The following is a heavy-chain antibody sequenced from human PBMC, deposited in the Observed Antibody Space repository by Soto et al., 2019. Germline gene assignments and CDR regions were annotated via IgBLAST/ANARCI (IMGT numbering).Heavy chain of an antibody. CDR1: GGSISSYY. CDR2: IHYSGST. J-gene: IGHJ4*02. Sequence: TSETLSLTCTVSGGSISSYYWSWIRQSPGKGLEWIGYIHYSGSTNYNPSLKSRVTMSVDTSRNQFSLKLSSVTAADTAMYYCARSIDSSGYYFSNCWGQGTLVTVSS. CDR3: ARSIDSSGYYFSNC. D-gene: IGHD3-22*01. V-gene: IGHV4-59*01.